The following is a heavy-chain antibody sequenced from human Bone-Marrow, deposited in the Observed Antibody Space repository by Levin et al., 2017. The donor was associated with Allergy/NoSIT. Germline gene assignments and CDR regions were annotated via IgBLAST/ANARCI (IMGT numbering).Heavy chain of an antibody. V-gene: IGHV4-38-2*01. Sequence: PSETLSLTCAVSGYSISSGYYWGWIRQPPGKGLEWIGSIYHSGSTYYNPSLKSRVTISVDTSKNQFSLKLSSVTAADTAVYYCARKGDYSDYWGQGTLVTVSS. CDR1: GYSISSGYY. CDR3: ARKGDYSDY. J-gene: IGHJ4*02. CDR2: IYHSGST.